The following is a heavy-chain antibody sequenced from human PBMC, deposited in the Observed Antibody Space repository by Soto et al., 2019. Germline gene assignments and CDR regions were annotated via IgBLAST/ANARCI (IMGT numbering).Heavy chain of an antibody. CDR3: ARDLGIAARPSWYFDL. Sequence: ASVKVSCKASGYTFTSYYMHWVRQAPGQGLEWMGIINPSGGRTSYAQKFQGRVTMTRDTSTSTVYMELSSLRSEDTAVYFCARDLGIAARPSWYFDLWGRGTLVTVSS. D-gene: IGHD6-6*01. CDR2: INPSGGRT. J-gene: IGHJ2*01. CDR1: GYTFTSYY. V-gene: IGHV1-46*01.